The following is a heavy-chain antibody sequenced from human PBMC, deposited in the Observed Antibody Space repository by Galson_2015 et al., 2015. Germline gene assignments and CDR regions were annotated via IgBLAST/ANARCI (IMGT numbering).Heavy chain of an antibody. CDR3: VRSRQRLDY. CDR2: VSYDGTNE. V-gene: IGHV3-30*03. D-gene: IGHD2-2*01. CDR1: NSNFTNYG. J-gene: IGHJ4*02. Sequence: SLRLSCAASNSNFTNYGMHWVRQAPGKGLEWVTVVSYDGTNEYYADSVKGRFTISRDNSKNSLYLQMDSLSAEDTAVYYCVRSRQRLDYWGQGALVTVSS.